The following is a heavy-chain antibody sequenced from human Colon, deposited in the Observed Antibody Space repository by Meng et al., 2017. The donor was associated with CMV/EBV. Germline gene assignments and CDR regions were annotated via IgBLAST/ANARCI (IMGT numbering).Heavy chain of an antibody. CDR2: IINDGSGA. D-gene: IGHD5-18*01. Sequence: GGSLRLSCAASGFTFTSYWMHWVRHVPGKGLVWVSRIINDGSGANYADSVKGRFTISRDNAKNTVYLQMNSLRAEDTAVYYCAGAAMATPSSVDVWGQGTTVTVSS. V-gene: IGHV3-74*01. CDR3: AGAAMATPSSVDV. J-gene: IGHJ6*02. CDR1: GFTFTSYW.